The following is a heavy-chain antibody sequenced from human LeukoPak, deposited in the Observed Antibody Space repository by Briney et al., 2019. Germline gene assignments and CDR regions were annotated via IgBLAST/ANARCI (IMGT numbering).Heavy chain of an antibody. D-gene: IGHD1-26*01. J-gene: IGHJ6*01. V-gene: IGHV3-48*01. CDR1: GFSFSSFG. CDR2: ISSSRRAI. CDR3: AKMKGHPLPKYYMDV. Sequence: GGSLTLSCAASGFSFSSFGFNWVRQAPGKGLEWISYISSSRRAIYYAASVRGRFTVSRDNSKNTLYPEMNSLRAEDTAIYYCAKMKGHPLPKYYMDVWGQGTTVTVSS.